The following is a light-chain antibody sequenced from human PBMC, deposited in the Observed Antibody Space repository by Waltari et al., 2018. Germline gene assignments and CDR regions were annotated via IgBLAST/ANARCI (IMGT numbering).Light chain of an antibody. CDR1: KHIIRY. Sequence: DMQMTKSPAYLSASVGDSVTVTCRASKHIIRYLNWYKQRPGTATKLLIYASSNLQSRVPSRFSGSGSVTEFTLTISSLQPEYFATYYCQQSYSTPPRTFCQGTKVEMK. V-gene: IGKV1-39*01. CDR3: QQSYSTPPRT. CDR2: ASS. J-gene: IGKJ1*01.